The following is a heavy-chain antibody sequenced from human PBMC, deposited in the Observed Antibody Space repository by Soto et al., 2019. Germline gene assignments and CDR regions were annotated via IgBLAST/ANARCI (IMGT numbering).Heavy chain of an antibody. CDR2: INHSGST. Sequence: SETLSLTCAVYGGSFSGYYWSWIRQPPGKGLVWIGEINHSGSTNYNPSLKSRVTISVDTSKNQSSLKLSSVTAADTAVYYCARELTFGGVIVRRAFDYWGQGTLVTVSS. CDR1: GGSFSGYY. V-gene: IGHV4-34*01. J-gene: IGHJ4*02. CDR3: ARELTFGGVIVRRAFDY. D-gene: IGHD3-16*02.